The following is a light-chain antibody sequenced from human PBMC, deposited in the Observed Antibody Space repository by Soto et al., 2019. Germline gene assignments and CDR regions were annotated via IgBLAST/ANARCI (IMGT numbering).Light chain of an antibody. Sequence: QSALTQPASVCGSTGQSITISCTGGSSDIGGYNYVSWFQQHPGKAPKLMIYEVTNRPSGVSNRFSGSKSGSTASLTISGLQAEDEADYYCSSYTSSNTLVFGTGTKVTVL. CDR1: SSDIGGYNY. J-gene: IGLJ1*01. V-gene: IGLV2-14*01. CDR2: EVT. CDR3: SSYTSSNTLV.